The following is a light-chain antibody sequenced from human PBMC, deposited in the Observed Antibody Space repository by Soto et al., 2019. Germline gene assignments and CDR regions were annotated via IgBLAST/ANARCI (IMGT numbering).Light chain of an antibody. Sequence: DVQMTQSPSSLSAFVGDRVTITCRASQGIAPYLAWFQQKPGKVPKLLIYATSTLQSGVPSRFSGSGSGTDVTLTISILQPEDVGTYYCQKYNSAPLTFGGGTKVEIK. V-gene: IGKV1-27*01. J-gene: IGKJ4*01. CDR1: QGIAPY. CDR3: QKYNSAPLT. CDR2: ATS.